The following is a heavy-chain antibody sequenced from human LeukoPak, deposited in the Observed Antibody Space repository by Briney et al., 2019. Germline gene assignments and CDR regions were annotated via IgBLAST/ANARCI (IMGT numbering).Heavy chain of an antibody. CDR2: IYYSGST. CDR1: GGSISSYY. J-gene: IGHJ4*02. Sequence: PSETLSLTCTVSGGSISSYYWSWIRQPPGKGLEWIGYIYYSGSTNYNPSLKSRVTISVDTSKNQFSLKLSSVTAADTATYYCARGWGGGDYTRPLGYWGQGTPVTVSS. CDR3: ARGWGGGDYTRPLGY. D-gene: IGHD4-17*01. V-gene: IGHV4-59*12.